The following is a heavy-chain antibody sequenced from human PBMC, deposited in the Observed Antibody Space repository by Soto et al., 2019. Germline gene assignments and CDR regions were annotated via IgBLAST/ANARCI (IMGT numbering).Heavy chain of an antibody. Sequence: EVQLVESGGGLVQPGGSLRLSCAASGFTFSGYWMHWVRQAPGKGLVWVSRINSDGSSTNYADSVKGRFTISRDNAKNTLYLKMNSLRAEDTAVYYCARDRVTMIVVNGMDVWGQGTTVTVSS. D-gene: IGHD3-22*01. J-gene: IGHJ6*02. V-gene: IGHV3-74*01. CDR1: GFTFSGYW. CDR3: ARDRVTMIVVNGMDV. CDR2: INSDGSST.